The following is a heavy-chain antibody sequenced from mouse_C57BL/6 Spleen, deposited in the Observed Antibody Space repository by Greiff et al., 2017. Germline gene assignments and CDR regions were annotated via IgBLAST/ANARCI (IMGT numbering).Heavy chain of an antibody. CDR3: AGYLLLRLAY. CDR1: GYTFTSYW. CDR2: IDPSDSYT. D-gene: IGHD1-1*01. J-gene: IGHJ3*01. V-gene: IGHV1-59*01. Sequence: QVQLQQPGAELVRPGTSVKLSCKASGYTFTSYWMHWVKQRPGQGLEWIGVIDPSDSYTNYNQKFKGKATLTVDPSSSTAYMQLSSLTSEDSAVYYCAGYLLLRLAYWGQGTLVTVSA.